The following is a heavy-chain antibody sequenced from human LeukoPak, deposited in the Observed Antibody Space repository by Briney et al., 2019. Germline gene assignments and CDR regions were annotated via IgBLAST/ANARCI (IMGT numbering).Heavy chain of an antibody. CDR2: ISSSGNTI. D-gene: IGHD1-26*01. J-gene: IGHJ3*02. V-gene: IGHV3-48*01. CDR1: GFTFSTYS. Sequence: GGSLRLSCAASGFTFSTYSMSWVRQAPGKGLEWVSYISSSGNTIYYADSVKGRFTISRDNAKNSLYLQINSLRAEDAAVYYCARDENNSGTYYDACDIWGQGTMVTVSS. CDR3: ARDENNSGTYYDACDI.